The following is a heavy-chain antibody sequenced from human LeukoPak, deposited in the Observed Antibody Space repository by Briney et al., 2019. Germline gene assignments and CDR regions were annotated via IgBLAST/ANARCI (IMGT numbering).Heavy chain of an antibody. V-gene: IGHV3-23*01. CDR3: ARDSSRGGFDY. J-gene: IGHJ4*02. Sequence: PGGSLRLSCAASGFTFRSYAMNWVRQAPGKGLEWVSGISNSGDTTYYADSVKGRFTISRDNSKNTLYLQMDSLRAEDTAVYYCARDSSRGGFDYWGQGTLVTVSS. D-gene: IGHD3-10*01. CDR1: GFTFRSYA. CDR2: ISNSGDTT.